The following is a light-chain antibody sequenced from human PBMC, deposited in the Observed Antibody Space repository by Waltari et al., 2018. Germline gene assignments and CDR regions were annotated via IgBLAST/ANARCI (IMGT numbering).Light chain of an antibody. Sequence: QSALTQPASVSGSPGQSITIPCTGTSSNIGDYNLVPWFQTPPGNLPELGMYYVHKRPSGISDRFSGSKSGTAASLTISALQADDEADYYCCSWSTSGSWMFGGGTKVTVL. J-gene: IGLJ3*02. V-gene: IGLV2-23*02. CDR2: YVH. CDR1: SSNIGDYNL. CDR3: CSWSTSGSWM.